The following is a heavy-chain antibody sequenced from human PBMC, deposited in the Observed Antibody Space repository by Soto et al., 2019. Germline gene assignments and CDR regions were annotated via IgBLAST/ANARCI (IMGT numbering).Heavy chain of an antibody. V-gene: IGHV4-34*01. CDR3: ARGIVVVPAAYGKHLEKNWFDA. J-gene: IGHJ5*02. Sequence: TSQPLSDTWTVYPASFSSYYWTWVPPPPYTVLEFIWEIYYSVSTYYNPFLKSRVTISVDTSKNQFSLKLSSVTAADTAVYYCARGIVVVPAAYGKHLEKNWFDAWGQGTLVTVSS. D-gene: IGHD2-2*01. CDR2: IYYSVST. CDR1: PASFSSYY.